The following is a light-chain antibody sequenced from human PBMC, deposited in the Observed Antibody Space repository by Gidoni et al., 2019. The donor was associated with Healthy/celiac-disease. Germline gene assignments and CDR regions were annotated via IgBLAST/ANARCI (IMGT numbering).Light chain of an antibody. CDR3: QQYNSYPYT. Sequence: DIQMTQSPSTLSASVGDRVTITCRASQSISSGLAWYQQKPGKAPKLLLYKASSLESGVPSRFSGSGSGTEFTLTISSLQPDDFATYYCQQYNSYPYTFGQGTKLEIK. J-gene: IGKJ2*01. V-gene: IGKV1-5*03. CDR1: QSISSG. CDR2: KAS.